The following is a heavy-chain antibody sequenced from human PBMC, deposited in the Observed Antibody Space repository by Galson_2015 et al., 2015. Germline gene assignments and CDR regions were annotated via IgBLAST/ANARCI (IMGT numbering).Heavy chain of an antibody. D-gene: IGHD2-2*02. V-gene: IGHV3-30-3*01. CDR2: ISYDGSNK. CDR3: ARESSCCYTVVLYYFDH. J-gene: IGHJ4*02. CDR1: GFTFSSYA. Sequence: SLRLSCAASGFTFSSYAMHWVRQAPGKGLEWVAVISYDGSNKHYADSVKGRFTISRDNSKNTLYLQMNSLRAEDTAVYYCARESSCCYTVVLYYFDHWCQGTLVTVSS.